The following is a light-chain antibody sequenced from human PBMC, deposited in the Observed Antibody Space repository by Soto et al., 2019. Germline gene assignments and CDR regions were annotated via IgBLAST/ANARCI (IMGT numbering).Light chain of an antibody. J-gene: IGKJ2*01. Sequence: EIVMTQSPATLSVSPGERATLSCRASQSVSSNLAWYQQKPGQAPRLLIYGASTRATGIPARFSGSRSGTEFTLTISSLQSEDFGVYYCQQYNNWPYTFGQGTKLEIK. CDR2: GAS. CDR3: QQYNNWPYT. V-gene: IGKV3-15*01. CDR1: QSVSSN.